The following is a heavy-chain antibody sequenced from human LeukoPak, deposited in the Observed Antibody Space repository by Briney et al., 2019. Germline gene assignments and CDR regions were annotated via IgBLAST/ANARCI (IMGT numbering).Heavy chain of an antibody. Sequence: PSETLSLTCAVYGGSFSGYYWSWIRQPPGKGLEWIGEINHSGSTNYNPSLKSRVTISVDTSKNQFPLKLSSVTAADTAVYYCARARRMVATLAGRSPIDYWGQGTLVTVSS. J-gene: IGHJ4*02. V-gene: IGHV4-34*01. CDR2: INHSGST. CDR1: GGSFSGYY. CDR3: ARARRMVATLAGRSPIDY. D-gene: IGHD5-12*01.